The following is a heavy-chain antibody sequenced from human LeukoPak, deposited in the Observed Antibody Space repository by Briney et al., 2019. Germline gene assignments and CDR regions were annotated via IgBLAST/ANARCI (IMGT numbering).Heavy chain of an antibody. Sequence: ASVKVSCKASGGTFSSYAISWVRQAPGQGLEWMGGIIPIFGTANYAQKFQGRVTITADESTSTAYMELSSLRSDDTAVYYCARDPRGYGGRTLDYWGQGTLVTVSS. CDR3: ARDPRGYGGRTLDY. V-gene: IGHV1-69*13. J-gene: IGHJ4*02. CDR1: GGTFSSYA. CDR2: IIPIFGTA. D-gene: IGHD5-12*01.